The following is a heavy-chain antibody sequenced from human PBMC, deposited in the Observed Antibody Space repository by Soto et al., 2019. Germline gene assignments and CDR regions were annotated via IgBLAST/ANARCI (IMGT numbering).Heavy chain of an antibody. CDR2: IYYSGST. J-gene: IGHJ5*02. V-gene: IGHV4-30-4*01. CDR1: GGSISSGDYY. Sequence: LSLTCTVSGGSISSGDYYWSWIRQPPGKGLEWIGYIYYSGSTYYNPSLKSRVTISVDTSKNQFSLKLSSVTAADTAVYYCARETYYDFWSGPTAPWGQGTLVTVSS. CDR3: ARETYYDFWSGPTAP. D-gene: IGHD3-3*01.